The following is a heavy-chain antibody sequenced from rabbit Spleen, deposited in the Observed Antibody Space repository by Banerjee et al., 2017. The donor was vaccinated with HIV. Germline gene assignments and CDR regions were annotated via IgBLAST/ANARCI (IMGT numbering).Heavy chain of an antibody. D-gene: IGHD4-1*01. CDR3: ARDLAGVIGWNFGW. Sequence: QSLEESGGDLVKPGASLTLTCTASGVSFSSNHYMCWVRQAPGKGLEWIACIEGGSSAFSYFASWAKGRFTISKTSSTTVTLQMTSLTGADTATYFCARDLAGVIGWNFGWWGPGTLVTVS. CDR1: GVSFSSNHY. V-gene: IGHV1S40*01. CDR2: IEGGSSAFS. J-gene: IGHJ4*01.